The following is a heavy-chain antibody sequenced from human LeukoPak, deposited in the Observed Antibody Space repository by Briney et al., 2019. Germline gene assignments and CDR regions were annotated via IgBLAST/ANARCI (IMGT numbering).Heavy chain of an antibody. Sequence: ASVKVSCKASGYTFTSYDINWVRQATGQGLEWMGWMNPNSGNTGYAQKLQGRVTMTTDTSTSTAYMELRSLRSDDTAVYYCARDPYYDFWSGYYYYYYYMDVWGKGTTVTVSS. J-gene: IGHJ6*03. CDR3: ARDPYYDFWSGYYYYYYYMDV. CDR1: GYTFTSYD. D-gene: IGHD3-3*01. CDR2: MNPNSGNT. V-gene: IGHV1-8*01.